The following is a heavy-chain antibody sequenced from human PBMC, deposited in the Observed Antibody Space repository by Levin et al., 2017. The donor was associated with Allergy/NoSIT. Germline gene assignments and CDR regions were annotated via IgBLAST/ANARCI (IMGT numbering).Heavy chain of an antibody. CDR2: ISYDGSNK. V-gene: IGHV3-30*18. J-gene: IGHJ4*02. CDR3: AKAIGIVVVVAATPLDY. Sequence: GGSLRLSCAASGFTFSSYGMHWVRQAPGKGLEWVAVISYDGSNKYYADSVKGRFTISRDNSKNTLYLQMNSLRAEDTAVYYCAKAIGIVVVVAATPLDYWGQGTLVTVSS. D-gene: IGHD2-15*01. CDR1: GFTFSSYG.